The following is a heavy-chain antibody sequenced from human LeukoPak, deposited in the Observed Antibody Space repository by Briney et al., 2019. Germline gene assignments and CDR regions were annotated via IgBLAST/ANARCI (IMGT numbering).Heavy chain of an antibody. V-gene: IGHV3-64*01. CDR2: ISSNGGTT. Sequence: GGSLRLSCAASGFTFSSYAMHWVRQAPGKGLEYVSAISSNGGTTYYASSVEGRFTISRDNSKNTLYLQMGSLRAEDMAVYYCARDREMASFFDAFDIWGQGTMVTVSS. J-gene: IGHJ3*02. D-gene: IGHD5-24*01. CDR1: GFTFSSYA. CDR3: ARDREMASFFDAFDI.